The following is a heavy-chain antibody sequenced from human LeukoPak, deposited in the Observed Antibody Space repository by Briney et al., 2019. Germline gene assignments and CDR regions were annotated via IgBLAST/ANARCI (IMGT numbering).Heavy chain of an antibody. CDR2: IYTSGST. J-gene: IGHJ5*02. CDR3: AREYSSSWSNWFDP. CDR1: GGSISSYY. D-gene: IGHD6-13*01. Sequence: SETLSLTCTVSGGSISSYYWSWIRQPAGKGLEWIGRIYTSGSTNYNPSLKSRVTMSVDTSKNQFSLKLSSVTAADTAVYYCAREYSSSWSNWFDPWGQETLVTVSS. V-gene: IGHV4-4*07.